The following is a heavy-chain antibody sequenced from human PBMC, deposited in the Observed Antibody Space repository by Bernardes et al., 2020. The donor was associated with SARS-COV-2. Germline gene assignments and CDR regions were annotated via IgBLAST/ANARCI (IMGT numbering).Heavy chain of an antibody. CDR2: INEDGSII. CDR3: ARDFGGNSDY. CDR1: GFSVSAYW. J-gene: IGHJ4*02. Sequence: GGSLRLSCAASGFSVSAYWMHWVRQAPGEGLVWVSRINEDGSIINYADSVKGRFTISRDIADNMVYLQMSSLRAEDTAVYYCARDFGGNSDYWGQGTLVTVSS. D-gene: IGHD2-15*01. V-gene: IGHV3-74*01.